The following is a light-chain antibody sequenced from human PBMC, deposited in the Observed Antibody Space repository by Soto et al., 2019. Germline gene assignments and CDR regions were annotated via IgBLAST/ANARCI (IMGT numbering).Light chain of an antibody. CDR3: QQFGGSSRT. CDR2: GAS. CDR1: QCVSSN. Sequence: ETVLTQSPGILSLSVGVRAALSCRASQCVSSNLARYQQKPGQAPGLLIYGASFRATGIPDRFTGSGSGTDFTLTITRLEPEDFAVYYCQQFGGSSRTFGQGTKVDIK. V-gene: IGKV3-20*01. J-gene: IGKJ1*01.